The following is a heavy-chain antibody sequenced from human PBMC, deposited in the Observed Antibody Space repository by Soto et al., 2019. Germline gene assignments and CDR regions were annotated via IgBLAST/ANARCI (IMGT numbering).Heavy chain of an antibody. CDR3: ARDFAYFDS. D-gene: IGHD3-3*01. J-gene: IGHJ4*02. CDR1: GGSFKSGSYS. V-gene: IGHV4-61*01. Sequence: VQLQESGPGLVKPSETLSLTCTVSGGSFKSGSYSWSWIRQPPGKGLEWIGYVYHTGRTSYNPSLKSRASISMDTSKNQFSLNLDSVTAADTAVYFCARDFAYFDSWGQGTLVTVSS. CDR2: VYHTGRT.